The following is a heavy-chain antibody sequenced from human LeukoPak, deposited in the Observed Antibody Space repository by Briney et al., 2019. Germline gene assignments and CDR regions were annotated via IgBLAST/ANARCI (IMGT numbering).Heavy chain of an antibody. CDR2: IYNSGST. V-gene: IGHV4-39*07. Sequence: ASETLSLTCTVSGGSISSSSYSWGWIRQPPGKGLEWIGYIYNSGSTNYNPSLKSRVTISVDTSKNQVSLKLSSVTAADTAVYYCARKDGDYWGQGILVTVSS. D-gene: IGHD2-15*01. CDR3: ARKDGDY. J-gene: IGHJ4*02. CDR1: GGSISSSSYS.